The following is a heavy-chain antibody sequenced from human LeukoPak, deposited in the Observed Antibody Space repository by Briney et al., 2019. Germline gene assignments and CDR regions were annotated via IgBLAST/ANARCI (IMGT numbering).Heavy chain of an antibody. CDR1: GYTFTGYY. J-gene: IGHJ5*02. Sequence: ASVKVSCKASGYTFTGYYMHWLPPPPPPGPECVGSTNPTNGGPHHAPTLQDRVTMTKDRSISTVYMELSRLTSDDTAVYYCAKASFWESPINWFAPWGQGTLVTVSS. CDR3: AKASFWESPINWFAP. V-gene: IGHV1-2*02. CDR2: TNPTNGGP. D-gene: IGHD3-16*01.